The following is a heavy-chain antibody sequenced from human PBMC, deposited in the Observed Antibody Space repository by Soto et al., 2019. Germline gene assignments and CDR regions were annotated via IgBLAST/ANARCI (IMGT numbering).Heavy chain of an antibody. V-gene: IGHV1-3*04. CDR1: GITSTTYA. D-gene: IGHD5-12*01. Sequence: QGQLVQSGAEVKKPGASVKVSCKASGITSTTYAIHWVRQAPGQGLEWMGWINTGNGNTRYSQRFLGRVSLTTDTSASTASMDLSSLTSEDTAVYYCARAVSGYVTWGQGTLITVSS. CDR3: ARAVSGYVT. J-gene: IGHJ1*01. CDR2: INTGNGNT.